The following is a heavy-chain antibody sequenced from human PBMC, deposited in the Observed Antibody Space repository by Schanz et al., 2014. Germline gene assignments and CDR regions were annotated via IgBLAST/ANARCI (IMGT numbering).Heavy chain of an antibody. CDR3: AKDSTHIDIVLVPTAIDY. CDR1: GLTFSNYA. V-gene: IGHV3-23*01. D-gene: IGHD2-2*01. Sequence: EVQLLESGGGLVRPGGSLRLSCAASGLTFSNYAMSWVRQAPGRGLEWVSGFIVDSGNTYYAGSVKGRFSISRDYSKNTLYLHMNTLRSEDTAVYYCAKDSTHIDIVLVPTAIDYWGQGALVTVSS. CDR2: FIVDSGNT. J-gene: IGHJ4*02.